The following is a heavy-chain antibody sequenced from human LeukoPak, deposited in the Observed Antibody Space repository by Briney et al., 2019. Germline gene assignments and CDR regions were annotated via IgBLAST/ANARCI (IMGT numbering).Heavy chain of an antibody. J-gene: IGHJ6*02. Sequence: PSQTLSLTCTVSGGYISSGDYFWSMIRQPPGKGLEWIGYIYYSGSTYYNPSLKSRVTISVDTSKNQFSLKLSSVTATDTAVYYCARAPCARYYYGMDVWGQGTTVTVSS. V-gene: IGHV4-30-4*01. CDR2: IYYSGST. CDR1: GGYISSGDYF. CDR3: ARAPCARYYYGMDV.